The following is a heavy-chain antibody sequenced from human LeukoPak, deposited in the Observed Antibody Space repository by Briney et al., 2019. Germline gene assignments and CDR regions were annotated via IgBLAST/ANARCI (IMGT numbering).Heavy chain of an antibody. D-gene: IGHD3-10*01. CDR2: IKSKTDGGTT. CDR1: GFTFSNAW. Sequence: GGSLRLSCAASGFTFSNAWMSWVRQAPGKGLEWVGRIKSKTDGGTTDYAAPVKGRFTISRDDSKNTLYLQMNSLKTEDTAVYYCTTDLGRSRGYYYYYMDVWGKGTTVTVSS. J-gene: IGHJ6*03. CDR3: TTDLGRSRGYYYYYMDV. V-gene: IGHV3-15*01.